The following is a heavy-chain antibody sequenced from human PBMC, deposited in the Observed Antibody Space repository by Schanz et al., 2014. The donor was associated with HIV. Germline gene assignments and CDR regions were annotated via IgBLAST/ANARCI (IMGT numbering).Heavy chain of an antibody. Sequence: QVQLVESGGGVVQPGRSLRLSCAASGFTFSSYGMHWVRQAPGKGLEWVAVISYDGSNKYYADSVKGRFTISRDSSKNTLYLQMNSLRAEDAAVYYCAKPDYESSGRPYYFDYWGQGTLVTVSS. CDR2: ISYDGSNK. V-gene: IGHV3-30*18. J-gene: IGHJ4*02. CDR3: AKPDYESSGRPYYFDY. CDR1: GFTFSSYG. D-gene: IGHD3-22*01.